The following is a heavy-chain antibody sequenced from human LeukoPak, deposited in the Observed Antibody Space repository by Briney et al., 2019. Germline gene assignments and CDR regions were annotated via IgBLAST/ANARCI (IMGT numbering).Heavy chain of an antibody. CDR1: GFTFSIYA. J-gene: IGHJ2*01. CDR3: ARPPARYDTDWYFDF. CDR2: ISYDGSYD. D-gene: IGHD1-1*01. Sequence: GGSLRLSCAGSGFTFSIYAIHWVRQAPGKGLEWVAVISYDGSYDYYADSVKGRFTISRDNSKNTLYLQMNSLRPEDTAVYYCARPPARYDTDWYFDFWGRGTLVTVSS. V-gene: IGHV3-30*01.